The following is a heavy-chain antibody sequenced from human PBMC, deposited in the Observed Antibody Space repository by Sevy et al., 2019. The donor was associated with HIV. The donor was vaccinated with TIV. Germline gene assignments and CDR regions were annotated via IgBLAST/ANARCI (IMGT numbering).Heavy chain of an antibody. CDR3: AGALDYGLDY. D-gene: IGHD4-17*01. CDR2: ISGSGGST. V-gene: IGHV3-23*01. J-gene: IGHJ4*02. CDR1: GFTFSSYA. Sequence: GGSLRLSCAASGFTFSSYAMSRVRQAPGRGLEWVSAISGSGGSTYYADSVKGRFTISRDNSKNTLYLQMNSLRAEDTAVYYCAGALDYGLDYWGQGTLVTVSS.